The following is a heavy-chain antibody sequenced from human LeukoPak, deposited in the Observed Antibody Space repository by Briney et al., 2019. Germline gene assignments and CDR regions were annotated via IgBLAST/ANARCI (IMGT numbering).Heavy chain of an antibody. CDR2: IIPVFEKP. V-gene: IGHV1-69*13. CDR3: ARLGHCGETNCYSDFYYMDV. J-gene: IGHJ6*03. CDR1: GGTFSNYA. Sequence: ASVKVSCKASGGTFSNYAVSWVRQAPGQGLEWMGGIIPVFEKPNYARKFQDRVTITADESTATAYTELSSLTSEDTAIYFCARLGHCGETNCYSDFYYMDVWGKGTTVIVSS. D-gene: IGHD2-21*01.